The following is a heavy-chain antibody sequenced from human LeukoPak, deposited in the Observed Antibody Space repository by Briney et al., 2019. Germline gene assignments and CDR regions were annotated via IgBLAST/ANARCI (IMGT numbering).Heavy chain of an antibody. CDR3: ARVWDSSGWYDRLAGYYYYYYMDV. CDR2: INHSGST. J-gene: IGHJ6*03. D-gene: IGHD6-19*01. CDR1: GGSFSGYY. V-gene: IGHV4-34*01. Sequence: PSETLSLTCAVYGGSFSGYYWSWIRQPPGKGLEWIGEINHSGSTNYNPSLKSRVTISVDTSKNQFSLKLSSVTAADTAVYYCARVWDSSGWYDRLAGYYYYYYMDVWGKGTTVTISS.